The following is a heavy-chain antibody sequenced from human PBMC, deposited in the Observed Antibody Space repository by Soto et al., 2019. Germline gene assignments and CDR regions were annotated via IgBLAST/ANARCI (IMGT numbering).Heavy chain of an antibody. D-gene: IGHD4-17*01. CDR1: GFTFSSYA. Sequence: EVQLLESGGGLVQPGGSLRLSCAASGFTFSSYAMSWVRQAPGKGLEWVSAISGSGGSTYYADSVKGRFTISRDNSKNTPYLQMNSLRAEDTAVYYCANPLFGDYGGWFDPWGQGTLVTVSS. V-gene: IGHV3-23*01. J-gene: IGHJ5*02. CDR2: ISGSGGST. CDR3: ANPLFGDYGGWFDP.